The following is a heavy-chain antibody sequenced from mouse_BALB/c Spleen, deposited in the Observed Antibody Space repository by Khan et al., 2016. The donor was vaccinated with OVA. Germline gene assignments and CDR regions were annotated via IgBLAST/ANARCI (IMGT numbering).Heavy chain of an antibody. Sequence: EVQLVESGGDLVKPGGSLKLSCAASGFTFSTYGMSWVRQAPDKRLEWVATVSTGGSYTYYPDGVKGRFTISRDNAKNTLYLQMSGLRSEDTAMFYCTRLAYYYDSEGFAYWGQGTLVTVSA. CDR1: GFTFSTYG. J-gene: IGHJ3*01. CDR2: VSTGGSYT. V-gene: IGHV5-6*01. D-gene: IGHD1-1*01. CDR3: TRLAYYYDSEGFAY.